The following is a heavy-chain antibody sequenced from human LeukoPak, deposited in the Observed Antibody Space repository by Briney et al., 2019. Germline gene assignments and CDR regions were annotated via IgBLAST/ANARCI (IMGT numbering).Heavy chain of an antibody. CDR2: ISYDGSHK. V-gene: IGHV3-30*18. CDR1: GFTFSSSG. J-gene: IGHJ4*02. Sequence: PGRSLRLSCAASGFTFSSSGMHWVRQAPGRGLEWVVVISYDGSHKYYVDSVKGRFTISRDNAKNSLYLQMNGLRAEDTALYYCAKDLPRGYSGYDAYYFDYWGQGTLVTVSS. D-gene: IGHD5-12*01. CDR3: AKDLPRGYSGYDAYYFDY.